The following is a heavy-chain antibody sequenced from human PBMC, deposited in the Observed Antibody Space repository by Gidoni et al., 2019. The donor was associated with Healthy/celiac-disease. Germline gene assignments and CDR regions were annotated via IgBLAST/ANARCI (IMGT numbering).Heavy chain of an antibody. CDR3: ARFRHYDFWSGSHYYYYGMDV. CDR1: GYTFTSYD. CDR2: MNPNSGNT. V-gene: IGHV1-8*01. D-gene: IGHD3-3*01. Sequence: QVQLVQSGAEVKKPGASVKVSCKASGYTFTSYDINWVRQATGQGLEWMGWMNPNSGNTGYAQKFQGRVTMTRNTSISTAYMELSSLRSEDTAVYYCARFRHYDFWSGSHYYYYGMDVWGQGTTVTVSS. J-gene: IGHJ6*02.